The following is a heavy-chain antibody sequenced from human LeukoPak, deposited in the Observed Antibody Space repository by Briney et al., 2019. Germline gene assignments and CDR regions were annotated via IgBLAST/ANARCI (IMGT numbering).Heavy chain of an antibody. D-gene: IGHD5-18*01. V-gene: IGHV3-74*01. J-gene: IGHJ4*02. CDR3: ARGYGTV. CDR1: GFTFSSYW. CDR2: ISTDGSFT. Sequence: GGSLRLSCAASGFTFSSYWTHWVRQGPEKGLVWVARISTDGSFTSYADSVKGRFTISRDNAKNTLYLQMNSLRDEDTAVYYCARGYGTVWGQGTLVAVSS.